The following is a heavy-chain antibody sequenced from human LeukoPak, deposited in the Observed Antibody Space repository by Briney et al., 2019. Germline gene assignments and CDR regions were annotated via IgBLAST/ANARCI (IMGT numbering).Heavy chain of an antibody. CDR3: ARDGTAAGLYFDL. CDR1: GFTFTDYW. V-gene: IGHV3-7*01. J-gene: IGHJ4*01. Sequence: GGSLRLSCAVSGFTFTDYWKNWVRQAPGKGLEWVASIRQDGSEKTYVDSVKGRFTISRDNTKNSLSLQVNSLRVEDTAVYYCARDGTAAGLYFDLWGQGTLVTVSS. D-gene: IGHD6-13*01. CDR2: IRQDGSEK.